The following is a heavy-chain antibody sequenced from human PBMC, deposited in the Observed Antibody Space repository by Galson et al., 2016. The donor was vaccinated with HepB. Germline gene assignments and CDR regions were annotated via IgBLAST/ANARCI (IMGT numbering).Heavy chain of an antibody. J-gene: IGHJ3*01. CDR2: IRSDGSIS. Sequence: SCAASGFTFRGYGMHWVRQAPGKGLGWVALIRSDGSISYYADSVKGRFTISRDNSKNTLDLQMNSLRPEDTAVYYCARGVRYGDYTFDVWGQGTMVIVSS. CDR1: GFTFRGYG. CDR3: ARGVRYGDYTFDV. V-gene: IGHV3-33*01. D-gene: IGHD4-17*01.